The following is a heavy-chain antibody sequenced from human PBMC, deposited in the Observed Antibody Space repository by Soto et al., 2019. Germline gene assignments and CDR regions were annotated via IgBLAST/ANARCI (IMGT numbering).Heavy chain of an antibody. Sequence: SETLSLTCAVYGGSFSGYYWSWIRQPPGKGLEWIGEINHSGSTNYNPSLKSRVTISVDTSKNQFSLKLSSVTAADTAVYYCAGRGGVVPTDYWGQGTLVTVSS. CDR3: AGRGGVVPTDY. D-gene: IGHD3-3*01. V-gene: IGHV4-34*01. J-gene: IGHJ4*02. CDR2: INHSGST. CDR1: GGSFSGYY.